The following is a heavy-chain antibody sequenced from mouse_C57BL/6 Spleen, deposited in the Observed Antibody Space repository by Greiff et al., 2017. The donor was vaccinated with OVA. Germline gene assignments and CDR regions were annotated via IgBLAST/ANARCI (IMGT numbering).Heavy chain of an antibody. V-gene: IGHV5-6*01. CDR1: GFTFSSYG. CDR3: ARFYYDYDRAMDY. Sequence: EVQLVESGGDLVKPGGSLKLSCAASGFTFSSYGMSWVRQTPDKRLEWVATISSGGSYTYYPDSVKGRFTISRDNAKNTLYLQMSSLKSEDTAMYYCARFYYDYDRAMDYWGQGTSVTVSS. CDR2: ISSGGSYT. D-gene: IGHD2-4*01. J-gene: IGHJ4*01.